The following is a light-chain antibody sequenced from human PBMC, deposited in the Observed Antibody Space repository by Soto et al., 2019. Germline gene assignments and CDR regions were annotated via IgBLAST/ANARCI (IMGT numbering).Light chain of an antibody. V-gene: IGKV3-15*01. CDR3: RQGHNWPLT. CDR2: GAS. J-gene: IGKJ2*01. Sequence: EIVMTQSPATLSVSPGERATLSCRASQSISSELAWDEQKTGQPPRLLIYGASTRATGVPARFTGSGSGSGFTLAISGLQSEDFAVYYCRQGHNWPLTVGQGTRLEI. CDR1: QSISSE.